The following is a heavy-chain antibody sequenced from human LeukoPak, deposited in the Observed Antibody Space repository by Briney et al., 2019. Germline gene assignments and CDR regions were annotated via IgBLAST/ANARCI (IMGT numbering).Heavy chain of an antibody. CDR2: INHSGST. CDR1: GGSFSGYY. D-gene: IGHD3-10*01. CDR3: ARGLYGNYYGSGSYYFDY. J-gene: IGHJ4*02. Sequence: SETLSLTCAVYGGSFSGYYWSWIRQPPGKGLEWIGEINHSGSTNYNPSLKSRVTISVDTSKNQFSLKRSSVTAADTAVYYCARGLYGNYYGSGSYYFDYWGQGTLVTVSS. V-gene: IGHV4-34*01.